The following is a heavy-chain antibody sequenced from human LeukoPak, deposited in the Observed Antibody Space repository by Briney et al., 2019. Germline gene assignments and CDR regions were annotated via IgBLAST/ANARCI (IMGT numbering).Heavy chain of an antibody. Sequence: PSETLSLTCAVYGGSFSGYYWSWIRQPPGKGLEWIGEINHSGSTNYNPSLKSRVTISVDTSKNQFSLKLSSVTAADTAVYYCAREGSEGYLFDYWGQGTLVTVSS. CDR2: INHSGST. D-gene: IGHD1-1*01. J-gene: IGHJ4*02. V-gene: IGHV4-34*01. CDR3: AREGSEGYLFDY. CDR1: GGSFSGYY.